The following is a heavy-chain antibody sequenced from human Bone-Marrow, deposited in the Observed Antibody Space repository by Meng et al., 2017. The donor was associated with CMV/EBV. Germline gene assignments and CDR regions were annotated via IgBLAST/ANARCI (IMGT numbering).Heavy chain of an antibody. J-gene: IGHJ6*02. D-gene: IGHD1-1*01. CDR3: SRGGYNSYYYGMDV. V-gene: IGHV3-73*01. Sequence: GESLKISCAASGFTFSSSSMHWVRQASGKGLEWVGRIRSGANSDATAYAASVEGRFTISRDDSKNTAYLQMNSLKTEDTAVYYCSRGGYNSYYYGMDVWGQGTTVTVSS. CDR2: IRSGANSDAT. CDR1: GFTFSSSS.